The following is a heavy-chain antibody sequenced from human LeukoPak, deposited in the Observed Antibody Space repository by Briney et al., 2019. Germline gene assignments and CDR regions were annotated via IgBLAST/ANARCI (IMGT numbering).Heavy chain of an antibody. Sequence: ASVKVSCKASGYTFTTHYMHWVRQAPGQGLEWMGLINPSGTTTNYAQKFRGRVTMTRDLSTSTDYMELSSLRSEDTAVYYCARDHSVGDIAWWFDPWGQGTLVTVSS. D-gene: IGHD3-10*01. J-gene: IGHJ5*02. CDR1: GYTFTTHY. CDR3: ARDHSVGDIAWWFDP. V-gene: IGHV1-46*01. CDR2: INPSGTTT.